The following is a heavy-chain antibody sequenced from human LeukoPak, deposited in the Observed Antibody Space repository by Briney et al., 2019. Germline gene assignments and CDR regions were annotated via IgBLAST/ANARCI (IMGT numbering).Heavy chain of an antibody. Sequence: GGSLRLSCAASGFTFSSYAMSWVRQAPGKGLEWVSAISGSSGSTYYADSVKGRFTISRDNSKNTLYLQMNSLRAEDTAVYYCAKVRGSGSYYNRYYFDYWGQGTLVTVSS. CDR2: ISGSSGST. J-gene: IGHJ4*02. V-gene: IGHV3-23*01. D-gene: IGHD3-10*01. CDR3: AKVRGSGSYYNRYYFDY. CDR1: GFTFSSYA.